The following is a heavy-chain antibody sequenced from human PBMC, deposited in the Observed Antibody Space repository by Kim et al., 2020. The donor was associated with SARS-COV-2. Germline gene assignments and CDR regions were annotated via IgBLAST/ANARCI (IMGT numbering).Heavy chain of an antibody. V-gene: IGHV4-59*08. D-gene: IGHD2-2*01. CDR3: ARHGPAPIYYYYYMDV. CDR2: IYYSGIT. J-gene: IGHJ6*03. Sequence: SETLSLTCTVSGGSISSHYWSWIRQPPGKGLEWIGYIYYSGITNYNPSLQSRVTISVDTSKTQFSLKLTSVTAADTAVYYCARHGPAPIYYYYYMDVWGKGTTVTVSS. CDR1: GGSISSHY.